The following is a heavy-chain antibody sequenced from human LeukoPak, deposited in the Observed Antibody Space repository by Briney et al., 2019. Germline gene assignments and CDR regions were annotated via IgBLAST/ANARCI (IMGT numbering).Heavy chain of an antibody. V-gene: IGHV1-18*01. Sequence: ASVKVSCKASGYSFSRYGITWVRQTPGQGLEWMGWISAYNGDTHYAQKLQGRVTMTTDTSTSTAYMELRSLRFDDTAVYYCARDFVGFGELFDLFDIWGQGTMVTVSS. CDR1: GYSFSRYG. J-gene: IGHJ3*02. D-gene: IGHD3-10*01. CDR2: ISAYNGDT. CDR3: ARDFVGFGELFDLFDI.